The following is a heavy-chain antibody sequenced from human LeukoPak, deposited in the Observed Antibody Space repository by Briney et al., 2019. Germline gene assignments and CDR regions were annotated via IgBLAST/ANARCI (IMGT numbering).Heavy chain of an antibody. J-gene: IGHJ4*02. V-gene: IGHV1-2*02. CDR2: INPNSGGT. CDR1: GYTFTGYY. Sequence: GASVKVSCKASGYTFTGYYMHWVRQAPGQGLEWMGWINPNSGGTNYAQKFQGRVTMTRDTSISTAYMELSRLRSDDTAVYYCARGVYASLPWTYFDYWGQGTLVTVSS. D-gene: IGHD2-2*01. CDR3: ARGVYASLPWTYFDY.